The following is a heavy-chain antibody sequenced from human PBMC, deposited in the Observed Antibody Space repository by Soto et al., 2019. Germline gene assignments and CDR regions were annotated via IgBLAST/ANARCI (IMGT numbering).Heavy chain of an antibody. V-gene: IGHV3-33*01. CDR3: ARDPLEELELRGYFDY. CDR2: IWYDGSNK. J-gene: IGHJ4*02. Sequence: QVQLVESGGGVVQPGRSLRLSCAASGFTFSSYGMHWVRQAPGKGLEWVAVIWYDGSNKYYADSVKGRFTISRDNSKNTLYLQMNSLRAEDTAVYYCARDPLEELELRGYFDYWGQGTLVTVSS. D-gene: IGHD1-7*01. CDR1: GFTFSSYG.